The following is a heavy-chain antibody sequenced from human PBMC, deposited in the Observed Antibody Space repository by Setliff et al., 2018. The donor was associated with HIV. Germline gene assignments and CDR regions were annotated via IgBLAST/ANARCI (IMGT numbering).Heavy chain of an antibody. D-gene: IGHD1-26*01. V-gene: IGHV1-46*01. CDR3: ARDHHSGRGSNFPWYSDL. Sequence: ASVKVSCKASGYTFTSNHMHWGRQAPGQGLEWMGTINPSGGDTIYAPESQGRVTMTTDTSTSIAYMELKSLRSEDTAVYYCARDHHSGRGSNFPWYSDLWGRGTLVTVSS. CDR1: GYTFTSNH. CDR2: INPSGGDT. J-gene: IGHJ2*01.